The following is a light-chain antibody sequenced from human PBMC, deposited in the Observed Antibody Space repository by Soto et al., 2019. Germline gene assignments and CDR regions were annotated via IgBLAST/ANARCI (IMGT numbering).Light chain of an antibody. CDR2: GNS. V-gene: IGLV1-40*01. Sequence: QSVFTPPPSVSVGPGQRVTLSCTGGSAHIGAGYDVHWYQQLPGTAPKLLIDGNSNRPSGVPDRFSGSKSGTSASLAITGLQAEDEADYYCQSYDSSLSGSVFGTGTKVTVL. CDR3: QSYDSSLSGSV. CDR1: SAHIGAGYD. J-gene: IGLJ1*01.